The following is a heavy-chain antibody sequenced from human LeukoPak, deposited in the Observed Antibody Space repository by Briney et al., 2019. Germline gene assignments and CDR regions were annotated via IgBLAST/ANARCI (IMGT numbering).Heavy chain of an antibody. J-gene: IGHJ3*02. CDR3: ARVGTWIGSAFNI. CDR2: ISGSGGST. Sequence: GGSLRLSCAASGFTFSSYGMSWVRQAPGKGLEWVSAISGSGGSTYYADSVKGRFTISRDNSKNTLYLQMNSLRAEDTAVYYCARVGTWIGSAFNIWGQGTMVTVSS. CDR1: GFTFSSYG. V-gene: IGHV3-23*01. D-gene: IGHD5-12*01.